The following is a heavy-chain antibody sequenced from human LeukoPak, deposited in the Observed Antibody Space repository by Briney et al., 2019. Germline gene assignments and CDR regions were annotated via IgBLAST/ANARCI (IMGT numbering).Heavy chain of an antibody. CDR3: ARDPPHYYGMDV. V-gene: IGHV4-59*01. J-gene: IGHJ6*02. CDR1: GGSTSSYY. CDR2: IYYSGST. Sequence: SETLSLTCTVPGGSTSSYYWSWTRQPPRKGREWIGYIYYSGSTNYNPSLKSRVTISVDKSKNQFSLKLSSVTAAETAVYYCARDPPHYYGMDVWGQGTTVTVSS.